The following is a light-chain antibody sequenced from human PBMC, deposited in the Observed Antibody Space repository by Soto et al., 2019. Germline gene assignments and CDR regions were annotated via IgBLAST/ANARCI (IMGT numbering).Light chain of an antibody. J-gene: IGLJ3*02. CDR2: YDR. Sequence: SYELTQPPSVSVAPGKTARIPCGGDNIGSETVHWYQLKPGQAPVLVIYYDRDRPSGIPERFSGSNSGNTATLTISRVEAGDEADYYCQVWDGSSDQQVFGGGTKVTVL. CDR1: NIGSET. V-gene: IGLV3-21*04. CDR3: QVWDGSSDQQV.